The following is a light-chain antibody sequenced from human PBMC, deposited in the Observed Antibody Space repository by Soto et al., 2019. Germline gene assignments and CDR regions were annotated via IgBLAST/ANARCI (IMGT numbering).Light chain of an antibody. CDR3: GTWDTSLSAGV. J-gene: IGLJ2*01. Sequence: QSVLTQPPSVSAAPGQKVSISCSGSSSNIGDNYVSWYQQFPGTAPKLLIYDNNKPPSGIPDRFSGSASGTSATLGITGLQTGDEADYYCGTWDTSLSAGVFGGGTKLTVL. CDR1: SSNIGDNY. V-gene: IGLV1-51*01. CDR2: DNN.